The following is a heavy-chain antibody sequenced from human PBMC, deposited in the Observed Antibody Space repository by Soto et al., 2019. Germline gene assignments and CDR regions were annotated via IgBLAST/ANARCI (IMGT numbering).Heavy chain of an antibody. CDR2: ISSSSSYI. J-gene: IGHJ4*02. CDR1: GFTFSSYS. D-gene: IGHD3-10*01. V-gene: IGHV3-21*01. CDR3: ARDRRLYYYGSGSPDY. Sequence: GSLRLSCAASGFTFSSYSMNWVHQAPGKGLEWVSSISSSSSYIYYADSVKGRFTISRDNAKNSLYLQMNSLRAEDTAVYYCARDRRLYYYGSGSPDYWGQGTLVTVS.